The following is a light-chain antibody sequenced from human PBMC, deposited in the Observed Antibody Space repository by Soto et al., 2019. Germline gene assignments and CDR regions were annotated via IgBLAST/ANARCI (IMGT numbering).Light chain of an antibody. J-gene: IGLJ1*01. CDR1: NIGSKN. Sequence: SYELTQPLSVSVALGQTAKITCGGNNIGSKNVHWYQQKPGQAPVLVIYRDTNRPSGIPERFSGSNSGNTATLTITRAQAGDEADYYCCSGAGSRVFGAGTKVTV. CDR3: CSGAGSRV. V-gene: IGLV3-9*01. CDR2: RDT.